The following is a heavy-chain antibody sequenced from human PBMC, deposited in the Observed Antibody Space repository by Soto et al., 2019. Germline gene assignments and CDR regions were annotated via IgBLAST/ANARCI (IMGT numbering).Heavy chain of an antibody. CDR1: GYTFTSYA. Sequence: VASVKVSCKASGYTFTSYAMHWVRQAPGQRLEWMGWINAGNGNTKYSQKFQGRVTITRDTSASTAYMELSSLRSEDTAVYYCARGTADSSWYNVVIAMSFDYWGQGTLVTVSS. V-gene: IGHV1-3*01. CDR2: INAGNGNT. CDR3: ARGTADSSWYNVVIAMSFDY. J-gene: IGHJ4*02. D-gene: IGHD2-21*01.